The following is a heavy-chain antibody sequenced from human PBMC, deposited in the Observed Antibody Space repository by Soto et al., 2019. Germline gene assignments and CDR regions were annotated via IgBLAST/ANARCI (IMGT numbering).Heavy chain of an antibody. CDR2: IYYSGST. Sequence: SETIALTGPVCGGSSRSSSYYWGVFRRARGQGLEWIGSIYYSGSTYYNPSLKSRVTISVDTAKNQFSLKLSSVTAADTAVHHRERIWFGELPNYNSFDPWGQGGLPTDSS. CDR3: ERIWFGELPNYNSFDP. D-gene: IGHD3-10*01. CDR1: GGSSRSSSYY. J-gene: IGHJ5*02. V-gene: IGHV4-39*01.